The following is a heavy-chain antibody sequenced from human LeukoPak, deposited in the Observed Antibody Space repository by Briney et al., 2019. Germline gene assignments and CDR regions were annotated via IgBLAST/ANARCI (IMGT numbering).Heavy chain of an antibody. V-gene: IGHV4-34*01. CDR3: ARQGRGISYCGSHRQTTYYYYYMDV. CDR2: INHSGGT. J-gene: IGHJ6*03. D-gene: IGHD1-26*01. CDR1: GGSFSGYY. Sequence: SETLSLTCAVYGGSFSGYYWSWIRQPPGKGLEWIGEINHSGGTNYNPSLKSRVTISVDTSKNQFSLKLSSVTAADTAVYYCARQGRGISYCGSHRQTTYYYYYMDVWGKGTTVTISS.